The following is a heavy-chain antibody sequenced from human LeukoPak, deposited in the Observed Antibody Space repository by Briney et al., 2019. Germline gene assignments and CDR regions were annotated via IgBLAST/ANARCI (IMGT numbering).Heavy chain of an antibody. D-gene: IGHD3-10*01. J-gene: IGHJ4*02. CDR1: GGTFSSYA. V-gene: IGHV1-69*04. CDR3: AREDGSGSYGRY. Sequence: SVKVSCKASGGTFSSYAISWVRQAPGQGLEWMGRIIPILGIANYAQKFQGRVTITADKSTSTAYMELSSLRSVDTAVYYCAREDGSGSYGRYWGQGTLVTVSS. CDR2: IIPILGIA.